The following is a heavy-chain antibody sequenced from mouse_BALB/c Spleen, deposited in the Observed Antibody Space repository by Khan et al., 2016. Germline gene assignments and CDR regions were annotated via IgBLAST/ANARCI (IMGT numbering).Heavy chain of an antibody. CDR1: GFTFSSYA. CDR3: ARRGDWDFAY. J-gene: IGHJ3*01. Sequence: EVELVESGGGLVKPGGSLKLSCAASGFTFSSYAMSWVRQTPEKRLEWVATISSGGSYTYYPDSVKGRFTISRDNAKNTLYLQMGSLRSEDTAMYYCARRGDWDFAYWGQGTLVTVSA. CDR2: ISSGGSYT. D-gene: IGHD4-1*01. V-gene: IGHV5-9-3*01.